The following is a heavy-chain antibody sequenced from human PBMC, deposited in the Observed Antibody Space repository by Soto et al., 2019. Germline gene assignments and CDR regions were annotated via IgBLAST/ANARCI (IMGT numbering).Heavy chain of an antibody. CDR3: ARGRAPITMIVVAPPDY. CDR1: GGSISSGDYY. D-gene: IGHD3-22*01. CDR2: IYYSGST. J-gene: IGHJ4*02. V-gene: IGHV4-30-4*01. Sequence: SETLSLTCTVSGGSISSGDYYWSWIRQPPGKGLEWIGYIYYSGSTYNNPSLKSRVTISVDTSKNQFSLKLSSVTAADTAVYYCARGRAPITMIVVAPPDYWGQGTLVSVSS.